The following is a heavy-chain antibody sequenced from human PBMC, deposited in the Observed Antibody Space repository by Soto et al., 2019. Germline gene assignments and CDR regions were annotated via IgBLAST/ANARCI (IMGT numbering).Heavy chain of an antibody. V-gene: IGHV4-34*01. CDR3: ASTPNYYDSSGYFGAFDI. CDR2: INHSGST. D-gene: IGHD3-22*01. J-gene: IGHJ3*02. Sequence: SETLSLTCAFYCGSFIGYYWSWIRQPPGRGLEWIGEINHSGSTNYNPSLKSRVTISVDTSKNQFSLKLSSVTAADTAVYYCASTPNYYDSSGYFGAFDIWGQGTMVTVSS. CDR1: CGSFIGYY.